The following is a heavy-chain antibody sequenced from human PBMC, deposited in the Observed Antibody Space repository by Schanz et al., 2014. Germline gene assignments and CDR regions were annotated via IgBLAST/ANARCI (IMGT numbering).Heavy chain of an antibody. V-gene: IGHV3-23*04. CDR1: GFTLSSYA. CDR2: ISGSGGST. J-gene: IGHJ6*02. CDR3: ARDFDDRRGYGAGYWLVDGMDV. D-gene: IGHD3-10*01. Sequence: VQLVESGGGVVQPGRSLRLSCAAYGFTLSSYAMHWVRQAPGKGLEWVSAISGSGGSTYYADSVKGRFTISRDNAKNSLYLQMNSLRAEDTAVYYCARDFDDRRGYGAGYWLVDGMDVWGQGTTVTVSS.